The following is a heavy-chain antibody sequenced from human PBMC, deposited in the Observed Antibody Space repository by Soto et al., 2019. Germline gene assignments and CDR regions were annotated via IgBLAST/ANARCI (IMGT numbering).Heavy chain of an antibody. V-gene: IGHV4-59*08. CDR3: ARTEDYCSGGSCYLPMDV. D-gene: IGHD2-15*01. CDR1: GGSISSYY. J-gene: IGHJ6*03. Sequence: QVQLQESGPGLVKPSETLSLTCTVSGGSISSYYWSWIRQPPGKGLERIGYIYYSGSTNYNPSLKSRVTISVDTSKNQFSLKLSSVTAADAAVYYCARTEDYCSGGSCYLPMDVWGKGTTVTVSS. CDR2: IYYSGST.